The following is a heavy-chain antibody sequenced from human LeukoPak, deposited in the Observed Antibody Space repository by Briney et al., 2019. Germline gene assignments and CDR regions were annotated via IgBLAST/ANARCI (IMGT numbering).Heavy chain of an antibody. CDR1: GGSISGYY. J-gene: IGHJ4*02. D-gene: IGHD5-12*01. Sequence: SETLSLTCTVSGGSISGYYWSWIRQPPGKGLEWIGEINHSGSTNYNPSLKSRVTISVDTSKNQFSLKLSSVTAADTAVYYCARGRYSGYDSPFMDYWGQGTLVTVSS. CDR3: ARGRYSGYDSPFMDY. V-gene: IGHV4-34*01. CDR2: INHSGST.